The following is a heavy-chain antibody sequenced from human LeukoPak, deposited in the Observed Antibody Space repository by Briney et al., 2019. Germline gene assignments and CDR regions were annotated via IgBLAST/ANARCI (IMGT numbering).Heavy chain of an antibody. CDR3: ARDLGQWLVRGYFED. J-gene: IGHJ4*02. CDR1: GFTFSSYA. D-gene: IGHD6-19*01. Sequence: QAGGSLRLSCAASGFTFSSYAMSWVRQAPGKGLEWLSYISGTGDTVYYADSVKGRFTIPRDNAKNSLYLQMHSLTADDTAVYYCARDLGQWLVRGYFEDWGQGTLVTVSS. V-gene: IGHV3-48*04. CDR2: ISGTGDTV.